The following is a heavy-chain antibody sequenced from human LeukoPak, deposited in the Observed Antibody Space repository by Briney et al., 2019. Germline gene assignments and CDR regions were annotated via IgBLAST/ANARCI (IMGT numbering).Heavy chain of an antibody. J-gene: IGHJ4*02. CDR1: GFTFSSYA. CDR3: AKVRYSGYLPFDY. V-gene: IGHV3-23*01. Sequence: PWGSLRLSCAASGFTFSSYAMSWVRQAPGKGLEWVSAISGSGGSTYYADSVKGRFTISRDNSKNTLYLQMNSLRAEDTAVYYCAKVRYSGYLPFDYWGQGTLVTVSS. CDR2: ISGSGGST. D-gene: IGHD5-12*01.